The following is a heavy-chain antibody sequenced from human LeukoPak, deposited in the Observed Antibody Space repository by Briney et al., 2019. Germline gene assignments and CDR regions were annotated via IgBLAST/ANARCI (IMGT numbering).Heavy chain of an antibody. Sequence: GGSLRLSCAASGFTFSSYSMNWDRQAPGKGLEWVSSISSSSSYIYYADSVKGRFTISRDNAKNSLYLQMNSLRAEDTAVYYCAREAGRSYGESGWFDPWGQGTLVTVSS. CDR3: AREAGRSYGESGWFDP. CDR2: ISSSSSYI. D-gene: IGHD4-17*01. J-gene: IGHJ5*02. CDR1: GFTFSSYS. V-gene: IGHV3-21*01.